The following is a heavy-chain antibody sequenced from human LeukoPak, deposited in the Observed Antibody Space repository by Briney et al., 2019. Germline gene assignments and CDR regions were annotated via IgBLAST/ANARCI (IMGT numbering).Heavy chain of an antibody. V-gene: IGHV1-69*04. CDR1: GGTFSSYA. CDR3: ARGVVGFSTVVTQGAFDI. CDR2: IIPILGIA. D-gene: IGHD4-23*01. Sequence: ASVKVSCKASGGTFSSYAISWVRQAPGQGLEWMGRIIPILGIANYAQKFQGRVTITADKSTSTAYMELSSLRSEDTAVYYCARGVVGFSTVVTQGAFDIWGQGTMVTVSS. J-gene: IGHJ3*02.